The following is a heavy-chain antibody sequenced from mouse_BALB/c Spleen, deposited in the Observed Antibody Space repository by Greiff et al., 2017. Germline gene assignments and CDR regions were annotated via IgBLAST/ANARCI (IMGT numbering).Heavy chain of an antibody. CDR3: ARGERRGAWFAY. V-gene: IGHV1-18*01. CDR1: GYTFTDYN. CDR2: INPNNGGT. Sequence: EVKLQESGPELVKPGASVKIPCKASGYTFTDYNMDWVKQSHGKSLEWIGDINPNNGGTIYNQKFKGKATLTVDKSSSTAYMELRSLTSEDTAVYYCARGERRGAWFAYWGQGTLVTVSA. J-gene: IGHJ3*01.